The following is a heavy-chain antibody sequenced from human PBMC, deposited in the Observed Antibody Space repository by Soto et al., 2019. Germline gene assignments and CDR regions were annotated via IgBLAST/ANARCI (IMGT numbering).Heavy chain of an antibody. CDR2: IHAGNGNT. D-gene: IGHD2-15*01. V-gene: IGHV1-3*01. CDR3: ARGVAFLDY. CDR1: GYTFSSYA. Sequence: ASVKVSCKASGYTFSSYAIHWVRQAPGQGLEWMGWIHAGNGNTKYSQSFQGRVTISRDTSATTAYMELNSLRSEDTAVYYCARGVAFLDYWGQGTLVTVS. J-gene: IGHJ4*02.